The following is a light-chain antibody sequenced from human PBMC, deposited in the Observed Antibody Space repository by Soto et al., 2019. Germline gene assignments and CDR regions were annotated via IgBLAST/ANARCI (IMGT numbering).Light chain of an antibody. CDR1: QSVSSY. CDR2: GAS. Sequence: EIVLTQSPATLSLSPGERATLSCRASQSVSSYLAWYQQKPGQAPRLLIYGASNRATGIPARFSGSGSGTGFTLTISSLEPEDFAVYYCQQRSIWYTLGQGTKLEI. J-gene: IGKJ2*01. V-gene: IGKV3-11*01. CDR3: QQRSIWYT.